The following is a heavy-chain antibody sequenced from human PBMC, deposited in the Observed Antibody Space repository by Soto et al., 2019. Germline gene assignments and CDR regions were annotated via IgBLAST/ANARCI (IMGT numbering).Heavy chain of an antibody. CDR2: IYYSGST. Sequence: KASETLSLTCTVSGGSISSGGYYWSWIRQHPGKGLEWIGYIYYSGSTYYNPSLKSRVTISVDTSKNQFSLKLSSVTAADTAVYYCARAAFWSGYPDYYYYYGMDVWGQGTTVTVSS. D-gene: IGHD3-3*01. CDR3: ARAAFWSGYPDYYYYYGMDV. V-gene: IGHV4-31*03. CDR1: GGSISSGGYY. J-gene: IGHJ6*02.